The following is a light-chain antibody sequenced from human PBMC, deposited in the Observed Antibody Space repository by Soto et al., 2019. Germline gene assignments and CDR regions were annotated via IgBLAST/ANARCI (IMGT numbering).Light chain of an antibody. J-gene: IGKJ4*01. CDR3: QQYNNWPLT. Sequence: EIVMTQSPATLSVSLGERATLSCRASQSISGNLAWFQQRPGQAPRLLIYGSSTRATGIPARCSGSKSGTEFTLTISSLQSEDFAVYYCQQYNNWPLTFGGGTKVEI. CDR2: GSS. V-gene: IGKV3-15*01. CDR1: QSISGN.